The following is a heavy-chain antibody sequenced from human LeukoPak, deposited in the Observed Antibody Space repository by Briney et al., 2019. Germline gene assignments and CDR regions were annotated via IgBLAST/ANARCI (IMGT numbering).Heavy chain of an antibody. Sequence: PSETLSLTCAVSVCSISCGKDFWGWIRQSPGKGLEWFGSIYYTGSTYYNPSLKSRVTISVDTSKSEFSLMVHSVTAADTAMYYCARRGITYSTTFFDSWGQGTLVTVAS. CDR3: ARRGITYSTTFFDS. V-gene: IGHV4-39*01. CDR1: VCSISCGKDF. D-gene: IGHD6-13*01. J-gene: IGHJ4*02. CDR2: IYYTGST.